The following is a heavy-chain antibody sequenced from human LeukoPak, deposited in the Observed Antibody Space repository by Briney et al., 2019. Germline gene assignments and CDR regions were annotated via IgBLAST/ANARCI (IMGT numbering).Heavy chain of an antibody. V-gene: IGHV3-9*01. CDR1: GFTFDDYA. CDR3: AREGIFGVVTPTGFYMDV. CDR2: ISWNSGSI. Sequence: PGGSLRLSCAVSGFTFDDYAMHWVRQAPGKGLEWVSGISWNSGSIGYADSVKGRFTISRDNAKNSLYLQMSSLRAEDTAVYYCAREGIFGVVTPTGFYMDVWGKGTTVTVSS. J-gene: IGHJ6*03. D-gene: IGHD3-3*01.